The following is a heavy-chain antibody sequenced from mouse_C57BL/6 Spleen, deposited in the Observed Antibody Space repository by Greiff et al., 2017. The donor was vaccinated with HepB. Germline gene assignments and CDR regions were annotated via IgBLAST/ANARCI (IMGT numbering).Heavy chain of an antibody. CDR1: GFSLTSYA. CDR2: IWTGGGT. Sequence: VQGVESGPGLVAPSQSLSITCTVSGFSLTSYAISWVRQPPGKGLEWLGVIWTGGGTNYNSALKSRLSISKDNSKSQVFLKMNSLQTDDTARYYCARGNYCGSSPYYFDYWGQGTTLTVSS. D-gene: IGHD1-1*01. V-gene: IGHV2-9-1*01. CDR3: ARGNYCGSSPYYFDY. J-gene: IGHJ2*01.